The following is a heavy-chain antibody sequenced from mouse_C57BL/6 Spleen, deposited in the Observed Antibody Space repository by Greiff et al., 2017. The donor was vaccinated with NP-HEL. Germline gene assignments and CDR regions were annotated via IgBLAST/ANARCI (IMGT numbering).Heavy chain of an antibody. CDR1: GYAFTNYL. CDR3: ARRCDYDDYYAMDY. Sequence: QVQLQQSGAELVRPGTSVKVSCKASGYAFTNYLIEWVKQRPGQGLEWIGVINPGSGGTNYNEKFKGKATLTADQSSSTAYMQLSSLTSEDSAVYFCARRCDYDDYYAMDYWGQGTSVTVSS. J-gene: IGHJ4*01. CDR2: INPGSGGT. D-gene: IGHD2-4*01. V-gene: IGHV1-54*01.